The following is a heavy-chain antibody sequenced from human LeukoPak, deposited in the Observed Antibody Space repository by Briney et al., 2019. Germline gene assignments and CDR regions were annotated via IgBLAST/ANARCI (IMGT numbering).Heavy chain of an antibody. CDR1: GFTFSSYS. J-gene: IGHJ4*02. D-gene: IGHD3-9*01. Sequence: PGGSLRLSCAASGFTFSSYSMNWVRQAPGKGLEWVSSISSSSSYIYYADSVKGRFTISRDNAKSSLYLQMNSLRAEDTAVYYCARDPYFDWLLDGDFDYWGQGTLVTVSS. V-gene: IGHV3-21*01. CDR2: ISSSSSYI. CDR3: ARDPYFDWLLDGDFDY.